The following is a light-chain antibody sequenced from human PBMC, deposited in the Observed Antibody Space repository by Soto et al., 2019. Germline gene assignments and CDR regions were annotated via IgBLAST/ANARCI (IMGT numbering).Light chain of an antibody. Sequence: QSVLTQPASVSGSPGQSITISCTGTSSDIGAYIYVSWYQHHPGKAPKLIIYEINNRPSGVSDRFSGSKSGNTASLTISGLQAEDEAHYFCKSYAGSNTYVFGSGTKVTVL. CDR2: EIN. J-gene: IGLJ1*01. V-gene: IGLV2-14*01. CDR1: SSDIGAYIY. CDR3: KSYAGSNTYV.